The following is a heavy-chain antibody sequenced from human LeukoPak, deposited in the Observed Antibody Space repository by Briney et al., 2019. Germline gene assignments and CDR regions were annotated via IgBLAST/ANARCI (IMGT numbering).Heavy chain of an antibody. Sequence: SETLSLTCSVSGGSISSSSYFWGWIRQPPGKGLEWIGSIYYSRSTYSNPSLKSRITISVDTSKRQFSLKLSSVTAADTAVYYCARDGYTYGSFDYWDQGTLVTVSS. J-gene: IGHJ4*02. CDR1: GGSISSSSYF. CDR3: ARDGYTYGSFDY. CDR2: IYYSRST. V-gene: IGHV4-39*01. D-gene: IGHD5-18*01.